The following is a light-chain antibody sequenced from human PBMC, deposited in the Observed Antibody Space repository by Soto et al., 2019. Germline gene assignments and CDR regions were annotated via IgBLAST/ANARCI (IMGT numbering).Light chain of an antibody. CDR3: CSYGGSYV. J-gene: IGLJ1*01. CDR1: SSDVGSYNL. V-gene: IGLV2-23*02. CDR2: EVS. Sequence: QSALTQPASVSGSPGQSITISCTGTSSDVGSYNLVSWYQQHPGKAPKVMIYEVSKWPSGVSNRFSGSKSGNTASLTISGLQAEDEADYYCCSYGGSYVFGPGTKVTVL.